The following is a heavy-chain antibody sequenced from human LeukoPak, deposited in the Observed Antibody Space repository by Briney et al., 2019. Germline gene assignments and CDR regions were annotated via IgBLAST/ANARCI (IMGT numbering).Heavy chain of an antibody. CDR1: GYTFTSYG. CDR2: ISAYNGNT. Sequence: ASVKVSCKASGYTFTSYGISWVRQAPGQGLEWMGWISAYNGNTNYAQKLQGRVTITRDTSASTAYMELSSLRSEDTAVYYCARVRVVRGVIIYGMDVWGQGTTVTVSS. J-gene: IGHJ6*02. V-gene: IGHV1-18*01. CDR3: ARVRVVRGVIIYGMDV. D-gene: IGHD3-10*01.